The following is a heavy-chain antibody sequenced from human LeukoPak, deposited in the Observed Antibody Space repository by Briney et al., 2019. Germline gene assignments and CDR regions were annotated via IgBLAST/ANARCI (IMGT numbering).Heavy chain of an antibody. J-gene: IGHJ3*02. Sequence: GGSLKLSCAASGFTFSNYNMNWVRQAPGKGLEWVSGISWNSGSIGYADSVKGRFTISRDNAKNSLYLQMNSLRAEDTALYYCAKDLYSSSWYHAFDIWGQGTMVTVSS. CDR1: GFTFSNYN. V-gene: IGHV3-9*01. CDR2: ISWNSGSI. D-gene: IGHD6-13*01. CDR3: AKDLYSSSWYHAFDI.